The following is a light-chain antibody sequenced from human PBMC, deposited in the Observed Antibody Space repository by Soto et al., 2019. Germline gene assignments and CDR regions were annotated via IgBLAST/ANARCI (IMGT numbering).Light chain of an antibody. J-gene: IGKJ4*01. Sequence: EIVMTQSPATLSVSPGERATLSCRASQSVSSNLACYQQKPGQAPRLLIYGASTRATGIPARFSGSGSGTEFTLTISCLQSEDFATYYCQQYYSFPLTFGGGTKVDNK. CDR2: GAS. V-gene: IGKV3-15*01. CDR1: QSVSSN. CDR3: QQYYSFPLT.